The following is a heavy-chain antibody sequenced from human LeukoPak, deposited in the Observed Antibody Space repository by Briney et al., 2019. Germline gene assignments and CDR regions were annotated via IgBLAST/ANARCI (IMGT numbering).Heavy chain of an antibody. CDR3: ARGSSDGDYYWFDP. D-gene: IGHD4-17*01. CDR2: INHSGST. V-gene: IGHV4-34*01. J-gene: IGHJ5*02. CDR1: GGSFRGYY. Sequence: PSETLSLTCAVYGGSFRGYYWSWIRQPPGKGLEWIGDINHSGSTNYNPSLKSRVTISVDTSKNQFSLKLSSVTAADTAVYYCARGSSDGDYYWFDPGGQGTLVTVSS.